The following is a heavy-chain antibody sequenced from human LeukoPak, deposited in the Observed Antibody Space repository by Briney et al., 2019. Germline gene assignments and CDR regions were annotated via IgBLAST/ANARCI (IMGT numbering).Heavy chain of an antibody. D-gene: IGHD2-2*01. CDR1: GFTFSNAW. V-gene: IGHV3-15*01. CDR3: TTVDTGYCSSTSCPEYFQH. J-gene: IGHJ1*01. CDR2: IKSKTHGGTT. Sequence: PGGSLRLSCAASGFTFSNAWMSWVRQAPGKGLEWVGRIKSKTHGGTTDCAAPVKGRFTISRDDSKNTLYLQMNSLKTEDTAVYYCTTVDTGYCSSTSCPEYFQHWGQGTLVTVSS.